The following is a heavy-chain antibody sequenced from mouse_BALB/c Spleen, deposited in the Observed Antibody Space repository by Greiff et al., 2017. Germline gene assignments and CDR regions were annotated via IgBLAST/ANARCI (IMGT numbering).Heavy chain of an antibody. D-gene: IGHD2-3*01. CDR1: GYSITSDYA. Sequence: DVQLQESGPGLVKPSQSLSLTCTVTGYSITSDYAWNWIRQFPGNKLEWMGYISYSGSTSYNPSLKSRISITRDTSKNQFFLQLNSVTTEDTATYYCARAIYDGYYGYWGQGTSVTVSS. CDR3: ARAIYDGYYGY. CDR2: ISYSGST. V-gene: IGHV3-2*02. J-gene: IGHJ4*01.